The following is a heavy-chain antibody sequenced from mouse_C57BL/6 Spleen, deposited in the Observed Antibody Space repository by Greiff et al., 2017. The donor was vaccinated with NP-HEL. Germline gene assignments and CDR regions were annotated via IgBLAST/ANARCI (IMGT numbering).Heavy chain of an antibody. CDR2: IDPSDSDT. Sequence: VQLQQPGAELVKPGASVKLSCKASGYTFTSYWMQWVKQRPGQGLEWIGEIDPSDSDTNYNQKFKGKATLTVDTSASTAYMQLSSLTSEDSAVYDCARYGSSYDYYAMDYWGQGTSVTVSS. D-gene: IGHD1-1*01. V-gene: IGHV1-50*01. CDR3: ARYGSSYDYYAMDY. J-gene: IGHJ4*01. CDR1: GYTFTSYW.